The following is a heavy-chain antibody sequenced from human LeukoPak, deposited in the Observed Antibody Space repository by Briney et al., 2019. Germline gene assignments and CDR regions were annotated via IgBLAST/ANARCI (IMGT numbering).Heavy chain of an antibody. CDR1: GGSISSGSYY. CDR3: AREDYDSSGQGAFDI. Sequence: SQTLSLTCTVSGGSISSGSYYWSWIRQPAGKGLEWIGRIYTSGSTNYNPSLKSRVTISVDTSKNQLSLKLSSVTAADTAVYYCAREDYDSSGQGAFDIWGQGTMVTVSS. V-gene: IGHV4-61*02. J-gene: IGHJ3*02. D-gene: IGHD3-22*01. CDR2: IYTSGST.